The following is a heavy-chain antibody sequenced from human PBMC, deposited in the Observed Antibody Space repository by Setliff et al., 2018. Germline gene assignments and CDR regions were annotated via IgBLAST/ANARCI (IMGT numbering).Heavy chain of an antibody. CDR3: ARSNYDFWSGYPNWFDP. CDR2: INPYSDDT. CDR1: GYIFTNYH. D-gene: IGHD3-3*01. V-gene: IGHV1-2*02. J-gene: IGHJ5*02. Sequence: EASVKVSCKASGYIFTNYHIHWVRQAPGQGLEWMGWINPYSDDTHYAQNFQGRITITMDTSISTVYMELSSLRSDDTAVYYCARSNYDFWSGYPNWFDPWGQGSLVTVSS.